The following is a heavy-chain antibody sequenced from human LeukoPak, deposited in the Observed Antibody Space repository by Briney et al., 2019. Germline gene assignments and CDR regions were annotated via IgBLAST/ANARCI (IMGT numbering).Heavy chain of an antibody. CDR1: GYTLTELS. J-gene: IGHJ4*02. Sequence: GASVKVSCKVSGYTLTELSMHWVRQAPGKGLEWMGGFDPEDGETIYAQKFQGRVTMTGDTSTNTAYMELSSLRSEDTAVYYCATDSGSYYKDFDYWGQGTLVTVSS. CDR3: ATDSGSYYKDFDY. CDR2: FDPEDGET. D-gene: IGHD3-10*01. V-gene: IGHV1-24*01.